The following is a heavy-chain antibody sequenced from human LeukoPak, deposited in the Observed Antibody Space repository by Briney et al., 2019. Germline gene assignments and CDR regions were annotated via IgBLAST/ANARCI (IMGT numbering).Heavy chain of an antibody. CDR1: GGSISSYY. J-gene: IGHJ3*02. D-gene: IGHD3-22*01. CDR2: IYYSGST. Sequence: SETLSLTCTVSGGSISSYYWSWIRQPPGRGLEWIGYIYYSGSTNYNPSLKSRDTISVDTSKNQFSLKLSSVTAADTAVYYCARQHYYDSSDDAFDIWGQGTMVTVSS. CDR3: ARQHYYDSSDDAFDI. V-gene: IGHV4-59*01.